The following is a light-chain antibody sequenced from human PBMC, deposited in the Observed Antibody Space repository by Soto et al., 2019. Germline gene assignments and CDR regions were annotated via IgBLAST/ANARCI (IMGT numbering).Light chain of an antibody. Sequence: DIVMTQSPATLSLSPGERATLSCRASQSISSNLAWYQHKPGQAPRLLIYAASTRASGIPARFSGGGSGTEFSLTITSLQSEDFAIYYCQQYKNWPPMYTFGQGTRQEI. CDR1: QSISSN. V-gene: IGKV3-15*01. J-gene: IGKJ2*01. CDR3: QQYKNWPPMYT. CDR2: AAS.